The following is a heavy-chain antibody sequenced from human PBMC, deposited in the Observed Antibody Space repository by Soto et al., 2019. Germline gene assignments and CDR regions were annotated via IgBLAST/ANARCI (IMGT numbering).Heavy chain of an antibody. CDR1: GGSISSGDYY. V-gene: IGHV4-30-4*01. D-gene: IGHD1-26*01. Sequence: SETLSLTCTVSGGSISSGDYYWSWIRQPPGKGLEWIGYIYYSGSTYYNPSLKSRVTISVDTSKNQFSLKLSSVTAADTAVYYCARLTPEHRYYYYGVDVWGQGTTVTVSS. J-gene: IGHJ6*02. CDR2: IYYSGST. CDR3: ARLTPEHRYYYYGVDV.